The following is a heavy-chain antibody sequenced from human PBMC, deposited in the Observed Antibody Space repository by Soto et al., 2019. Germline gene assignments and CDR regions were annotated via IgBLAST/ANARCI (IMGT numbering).Heavy chain of an antibody. CDR3: ARGGYSYGSFYFDY. J-gene: IGHJ4*02. CDR2: ISSSSSYT. CDR1: GFTFSDYY. V-gene: IGHV3-11*06. D-gene: IGHD5-18*01. Sequence: GGSLRLSCAASGFTFSDYYMSWIRQAPGKGLEWVSYISSSSSYTNYADSVKGRFTISRDNAKNSLYLQMNSLRAEDTAVYYCARGGYSYGSFYFDYWGQGTLVTVSS.